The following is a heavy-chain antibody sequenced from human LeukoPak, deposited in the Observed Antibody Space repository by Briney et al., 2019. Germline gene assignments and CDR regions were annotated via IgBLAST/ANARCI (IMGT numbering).Heavy chain of an antibody. D-gene: IGHD1-14*01. CDR3: ARGTSEAFRSLDP. V-gene: IGHV3-66*01. Sequence: GGSLRLSCAASGFTVNYMTWVRQAPGKGLEWVSVIYNGGTTYYADSVKGRFTISRDNSENTLYLQMNSLRAEDTAVYYCARGTSEAFRSLDPWGQGTLVTVSS. CDR1: GFTVNY. J-gene: IGHJ5*02. CDR2: IYNGGTT.